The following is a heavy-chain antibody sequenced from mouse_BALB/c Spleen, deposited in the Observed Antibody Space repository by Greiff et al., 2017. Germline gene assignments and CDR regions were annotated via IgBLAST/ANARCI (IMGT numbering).Heavy chain of an antibody. D-gene: IGHD2-4*01. Sequence: QVQLKESGAELVRPGTSVKVSCKASGYAFTNYLIAWVKQRPGQGLEWIGVINPGSGGTNYNEKFKGKATLTADKSSSTAYMQLSSLTSDDSAVYFCASGMITTLGAMDYWGQGTSVTVSS. V-gene: IGHV1-54*01. J-gene: IGHJ4*01. CDR1: GYAFTNYL. CDR3: ASGMITTLGAMDY. CDR2: INPGSGGT.